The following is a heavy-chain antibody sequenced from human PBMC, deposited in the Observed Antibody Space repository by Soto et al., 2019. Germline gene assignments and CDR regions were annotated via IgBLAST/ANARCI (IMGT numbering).Heavy chain of an antibody. V-gene: IGHV3-48*02. CDR2: ISSSNSTI. D-gene: IGHD6-13*01. J-gene: IGHJ6*02. Sequence: GGSLRLSCAASGFTFSSYSMNWVRQAPGKGLEWVSYISSSNSTIYYEGSVKGRLTNSRDKAKNALYLQMNSLRDEDTAVYYCATGPKQQLVRNYYYYGMDVWGQGTTVTVSS. CDR3: ATGPKQQLVRNYYYYGMDV. CDR1: GFTFSSYS.